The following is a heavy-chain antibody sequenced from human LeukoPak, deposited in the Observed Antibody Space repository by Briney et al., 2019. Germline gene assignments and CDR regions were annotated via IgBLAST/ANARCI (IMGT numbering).Heavy chain of an antibody. J-gene: IGHJ4*02. D-gene: IGHD3-16*01. CDR2: INHSGST. Sequence: KTSETLSLTCAVYGGSFSGYYWSWIRQPPGKGLEWIGEINHSGSTNYNPSLKGRVTISEDTSKNQFSLKLSSVTAADTAVYYCASSQGDSYYFDYWGQGTLVTVSS. CDR1: GGSFSGYY. CDR3: ASSQGDSYYFDY. V-gene: IGHV4-34*01.